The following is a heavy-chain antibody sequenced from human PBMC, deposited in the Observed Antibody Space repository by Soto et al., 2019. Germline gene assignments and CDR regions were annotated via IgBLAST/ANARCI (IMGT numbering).Heavy chain of an antibody. Sequence: SETLSLTCTVSGGSISSYYWSWIRQPPGKGLEWIGYIYYSGSTNYNPSLKSRVTISVDTSKNQFSLKLSSVTAADTAVYYCARTGPQVASGLDYWGQGTLVTVSS. CDR3: ARTGPQVASGLDY. CDR2: IYYSGST. D-gene: IGHD3-10*01. CDR1: GGSISSYY. J-gene: IGHJ4*02. V-gene: IGHV4-59*01.